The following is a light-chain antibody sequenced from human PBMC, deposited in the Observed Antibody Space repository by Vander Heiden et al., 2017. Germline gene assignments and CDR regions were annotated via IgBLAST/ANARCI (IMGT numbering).Light chain of an antibody. V-gene: IGKV3-20*01. CDR1: QSVSSSY. J-gene: IGKJ4*01. CDR3: QQDGSSPLT. CDR2: GAS. Sequence: EIVLTQSPGTPSLSPGERATLSCRASQSVSSSYLAWYQQKPGQAPRFLIYGASSSVTGIPDRFRGSGSGTDFTLTISILEPEEFAVYYCQQDGSSPLTFGGGTKVEIK.